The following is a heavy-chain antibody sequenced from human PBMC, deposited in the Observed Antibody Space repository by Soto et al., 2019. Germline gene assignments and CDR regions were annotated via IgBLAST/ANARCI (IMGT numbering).Heavy chain of an antibody. CDR3: ARDNWNGRGYYYYYYGMDV. D-gene: IGHD1-20*01. CDR2: IIPIFGTA. V-gene: IGHV1-69*12. CDR1: GGTFSSYA. Sequence: QVQLVQSGAEVKKPGSSVKVSCKASGGTFSSYAISWVRQAPGQGLEWMGGIIPIFGTANYAQKFQGRVTITADESTSTAYMELSSLRSDDTAVYYCARDNWNGRGYYYYYYGMDVWGQGTTVTVSS. J-gene: IGHJ6*02.